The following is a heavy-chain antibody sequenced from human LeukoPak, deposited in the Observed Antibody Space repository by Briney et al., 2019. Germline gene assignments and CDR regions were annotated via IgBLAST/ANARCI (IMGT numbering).Heavy chain of an antibody. CDR2: IYTSGST. J-gene: IGHJ4*02. V-gene: IGHV4-61*02. D-gene: IGHD3-22*01. Sequence: SQTLSLTCTVSGNSISSGDNYWSWIRQPAGKGLEWIGRIYTSGSTNYNPSLKSRVTISGDTSKNQFSLRLSSVTAADTAVYYCARASYSYDINGWVPFDYWRQGTLVTVSS. CDR3: ARASYSYDINGWVPFDY. CDR1: GNSISSGDNY.